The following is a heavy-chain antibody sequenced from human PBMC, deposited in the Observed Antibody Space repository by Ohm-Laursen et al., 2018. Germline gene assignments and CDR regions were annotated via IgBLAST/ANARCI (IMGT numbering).Heavy chain of an antibody. CDR3: ARGRTSAARVRYFDL. Sequence: SVKVSCKASGYTFTSYDINWVRQATGQGLEWMGWMNPNSGNTGYAQKFQGRVTMTRNTSISTAYMELSSLRSEDTAVYYCARGRTSAARVRYFDLWGRGTLVTVSS. CDR1: GYTFTSYD. CDR2: MNPNSGNT. J-gene: IGHJ2*01. V-gene: IGHV1-8*01. D-gene: IGHD6-6*01.